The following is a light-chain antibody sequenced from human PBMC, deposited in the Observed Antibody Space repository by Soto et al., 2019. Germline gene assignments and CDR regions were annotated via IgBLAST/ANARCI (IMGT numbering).Light chain of an antibody. V-gene: IGLV8-61*01. CDR1: SGSVSTSYY. CDR2: NTN. CDR3: VLYMGSGISV. Sequence: VVTQEPSFSVSPGGTVTLTCGLSSGSVSTSYYPSWYQQTPGQAPRTLIYNTNTRSSGVPGRFSGSILGNKAALTIAGAQADDESDYYCVLYMGSGISVFGGGTKLTVL. J-gene: IGLJ3*02.